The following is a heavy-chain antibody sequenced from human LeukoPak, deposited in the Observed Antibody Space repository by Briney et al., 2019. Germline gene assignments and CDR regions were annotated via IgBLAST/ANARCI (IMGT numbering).Heavy chain of an antibody. D-gene: IGHD4-17*01. Sequence: GGSLRLSCAASGFTFETYWMHWVRQAPGKGLEWVSCINGYGSIANYADSVKGRFTISRDNAKNTLYLQMNSLRVEDTAVYYCARDEPTVTTGPPVGSWGQGTLVTVSS. V-gene: IGHV3-74*01. CDR2: INGYGSIA. CDR3: ARDEPTVTTGPPVGS. J-gene: IGHJ1*01. CDR1: GFTFETYW.